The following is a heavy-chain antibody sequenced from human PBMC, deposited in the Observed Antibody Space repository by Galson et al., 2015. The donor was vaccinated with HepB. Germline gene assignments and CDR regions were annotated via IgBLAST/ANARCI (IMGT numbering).Heavy chain of an antibody. D-gene: IGHD3-22*01. CDR2: IRSKAYGGTT. CDR3: TRALYSSGYGARRSTVRHFDY. Sequence: SLRLSCAASGFTFGDYAMSWFRQAPGKGLEWVGFIRSKAYGGTTEYAASVKGRFTISRDDSKSIAYLQMNSLKTEDTAVYYCTRALYSSGYGARRSTVRHFDYWGQGTLVTVSS. J-gene: IGHJ4*02. V-gene: IGHV3-49*03. CDR1: GFTFGDYA.